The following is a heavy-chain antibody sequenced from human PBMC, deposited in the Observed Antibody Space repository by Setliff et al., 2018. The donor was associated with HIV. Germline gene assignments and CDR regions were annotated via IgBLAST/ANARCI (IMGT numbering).Heavy chain of an antibody. J-gene: IGHJ5*02. CDR2: IPHNGGT. Sequence: PSETLSLTCAVSGYSIGSGSFWGWIRQPPGKGLEWIATIPHNGGTYYNPDPSLTGRVTISLDTSKNQFSLNLTSVTAADTAVYYCASRIYYYDSSRSLREEGFDPWGQGTLVTVSS. D-gene: IGHD3-22*01. V-gene: IGHV4-38-2*01. CDR1: GYSIGSGSF. CDR3: ASRIYYYDSSRSLREEGFDP.